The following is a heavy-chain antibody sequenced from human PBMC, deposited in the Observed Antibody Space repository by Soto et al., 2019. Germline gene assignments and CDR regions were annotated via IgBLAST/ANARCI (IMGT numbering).Heavy chain of an antibody. J-gene: IGHJ6*02. V-gene: IGHV4-31*03. Sequence: QVQLQESGPGLVQPSQTLSLTCTVSGGSISSGGYYWSWIRQHPGKGLEWIGYIYYSGSTYYNPSLKSRVTISVDTSKNQFSLKLSSVTAADTAVYYCARSRRSALLYYYYGMDVWGQGTTVTVSS. CDR1: GGSISSGGYY. D-gene: IGHD6-19*01. CDR2: IYYSGST. CDR3: ARSRRSALLYYYYGMDV.